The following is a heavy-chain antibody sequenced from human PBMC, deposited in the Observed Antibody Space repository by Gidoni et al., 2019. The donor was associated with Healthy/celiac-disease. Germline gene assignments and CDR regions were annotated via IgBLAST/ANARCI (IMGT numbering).Heavy chain of an antibody. CDR1: GFHLSSDW. CDR2: IKQDGSEK. Sequence: EVQLVASGGGFVQPGGSLRISCAASGFHLSSDWMSWVRQAPGKGLEWVANIKQDGSEKYYVDSVKGRFTISRDNAKNSLYLQMNSLRAEDTAVYYCARDHLGGAGDYSRDWGQGTLVTVSS. CDR3: ARDHLGGAGDYSRD. V-gene: IGHV3-7*03. J-gene: IGHJ4*02. D-gene: IGHD4-4*01.